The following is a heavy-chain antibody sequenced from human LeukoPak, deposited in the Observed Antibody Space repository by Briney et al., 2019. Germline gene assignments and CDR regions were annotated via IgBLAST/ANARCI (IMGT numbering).Heavy chain of an antibody. Sequence: PSETLSLTCAVYGGPFSGYYWSWIRQPPGKGLEWIGEINHSGSTNYNPSLKSRVTISVDTSKNQFSLKLSSVTAADTVVYYCARRPLRIAVAGNAFDIWGQGTMVTVSS. CDR1: GGPFSGYY. CDR2: INHSGST. V-gene: IGHV4-34*01. CDR3: ARRPLRIAVAGNAFDI. J-gene: IGHJ3*02. D-gene: IGHD6-19*01.